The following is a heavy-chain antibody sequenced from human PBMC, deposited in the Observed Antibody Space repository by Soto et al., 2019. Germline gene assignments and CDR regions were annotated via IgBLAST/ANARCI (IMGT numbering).Heavy chain of an antibody. V-gene: IGHV1-8*01. J-gene: IGHJ6*03. D-gene: IGHD3-3*01. CDR1: GYTFTSYD. CDR3: SRGQDFWSGYYTSYYYMDV. CDR2: MNPNSGNT. Sequence: ASVKVSCKASGYTFTSYDINWVRQATGQGLERMGWMNPNSGNTGYAQKFQGRVTMTRNTSISTAYMELSSLRSEDTAVYYCSRGQDFWSGYYTSYYYMDVWGKGTTVTVSS.